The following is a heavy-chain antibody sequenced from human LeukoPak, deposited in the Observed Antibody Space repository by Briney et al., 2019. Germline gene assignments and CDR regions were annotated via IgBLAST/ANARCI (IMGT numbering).Heavy chain of an antibody. Sequence: GGSLRLSCAASGFTFSSYSMSWVRQAPGKGLEWVANIQQDGSEKYYVDSVKGRFTISRDSARNSLYLQMNSLRAEDTAVYYCARHTIVRSTDPLDYWGQGTLVTVSS. CDR1: GFTFSSYS. CDR3: ARHTIVRSTDPLDY. J-gene: IGHJ4*02. V-gene: IGHV3-7*01. CDR2: IQQDGSEK. D-gene: IGHD2-8*01.